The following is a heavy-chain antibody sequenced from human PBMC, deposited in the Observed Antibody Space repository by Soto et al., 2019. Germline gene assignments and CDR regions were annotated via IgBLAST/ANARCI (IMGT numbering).Heavy chain of an antibody. V-gene: IGHV4-31*03. J-gene: IGHJ5*02. CDR1: GGSISSGDYY. CDR2: IHNSGTT. Sequence: SETLSLTCSVSGGSISSGDYYWSWIRQHPGKGLEWIGYIHNSGTTYYIPPLKSRVAMTVDTSKNQLSLKLTSVTAADTAGFYCAREVTFGGVIAPRFDPWGKGTPVTVSP. CDR3: AREVTFGGVIAPRFDP. D-gene: IGHD3-16*02.